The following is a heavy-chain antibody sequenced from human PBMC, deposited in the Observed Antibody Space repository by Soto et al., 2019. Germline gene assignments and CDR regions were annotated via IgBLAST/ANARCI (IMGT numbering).Heavy chain of an antibody. D-gene: IGHD6-19*01. CDR3: AHSRGGRAVAGHGPSLLDY. CDR1: GFSLSTSGVG. V-gene: IGHV2-5*01. J-gene: IGHJ4*02. Sequence: QITLKESGPTLVKPTQTLTLTCTFSGFSLSTSGVGVGWIRQPPGKALEWLALIYWNDDKRYSPSLKSRLTITKDTSKNQVVLTMTNMDPVDTATYYCAHSRGGRAVAGHGPSLLDYWGQGTLVTVSS. CDR2: IYWNDDK.